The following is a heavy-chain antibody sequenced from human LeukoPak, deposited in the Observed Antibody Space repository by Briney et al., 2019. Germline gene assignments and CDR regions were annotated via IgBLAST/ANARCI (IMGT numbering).Heavy chain of an antibody. Sequence: ASVKVSCKASGYTFTSYYMHWVQQAPGQGLEWMGIINPSGGSTSYAQKFQGRVTMTRDTSTSTVYMELSSLRSEDTAVYYCARSRGATDWFDPWGQGTLVTVSS. J-gene: IGHJ5*02. V-gene: IGHV1-46*01. CDR3: ARSRGATDWFDP. CDR1: GYTFTSYY. D-gene: IGHD5-12*01. CDR2: INPSGGST.